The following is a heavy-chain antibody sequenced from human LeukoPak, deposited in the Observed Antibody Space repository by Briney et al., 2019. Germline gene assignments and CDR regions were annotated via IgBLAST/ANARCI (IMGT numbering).Heavy chain of an antibody. V-gene: IGHV4-4*08. CDR1: GGSISSYY. CDR3: ARDRGGIAAHQEDY. D-gene: IGHD6-13*01. J-gene: IGHJ4*02. CDR2: IYYSGST. Sequence: SETLSLTCTVSGGSISSYYWSWIRQPPGKGLEWIGYIYYSGSTNYNPSLKSRVTISVDTSKNQFSLKLSSVTAADTAVYYCARDRGGIAAHQEDYWGQGTLVTVSS.